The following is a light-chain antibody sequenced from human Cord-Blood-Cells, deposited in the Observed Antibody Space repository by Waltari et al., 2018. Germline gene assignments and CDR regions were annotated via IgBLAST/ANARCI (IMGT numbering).Light chain of an antibody. CDR3: CSYAGSYTYVV. Sequence: QSALTQPRSVSGSPGQSVTISCTGTSSDVGGYNYVSWSQQHPGKAPQRKFYDVSKRPAGVPDRFSGSKSGNTASLTICGLQAEDEADYYCCSYAGSYTYVVFGGGTKLTVL. J-gene: IGLJ2*01. CDR1: SSDVGGYNY. CDR2: DVS. V-gene: IGLV2-11*02.